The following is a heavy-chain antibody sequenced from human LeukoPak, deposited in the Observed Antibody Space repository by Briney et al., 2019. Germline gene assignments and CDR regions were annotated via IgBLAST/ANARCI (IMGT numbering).Heavy chain of an antibody. CDR3: ARDSAMTTYYYDSSGRLGAFDI. CDR2: ISAYNGNT. V-gene: IGHV1-18*01. Sequence: ASVTVSCKASGYTFTSYGISWVRQAPGQGLEWMGWISAYNGNTNYAQKLQGRVTMTTDTSTSTAYMELRSLRSDDTAVYYCARDSAMTTYYYDSSGRLGAFDIWGQGTMVTVSS. J-gene: IGHJ3*02. CDR1: GYTFTSYG. D-gene: IGHD3-22*01.